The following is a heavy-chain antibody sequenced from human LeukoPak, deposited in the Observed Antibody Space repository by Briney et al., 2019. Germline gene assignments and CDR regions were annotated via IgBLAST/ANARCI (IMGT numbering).Heavy chain of an antibody. CDR1: GFTSSTYW. CDR3: ARGGDQLLSPFDY. J-gene: IGHJ4*02. D-gene: IGHD2-2*01. CDR2: INSDGSST. Sequence: GGSLRLSCAASGFTSSTYWMHWVRQAPGKGLVWVSRINSDGSSTDYVDSVKGRFTISRGSARNTLYLQMGSLRAEDMAVYYCARGGDQLLSPFDYWGQGTLVTVSS. V-gene: IGHV3-74*01.